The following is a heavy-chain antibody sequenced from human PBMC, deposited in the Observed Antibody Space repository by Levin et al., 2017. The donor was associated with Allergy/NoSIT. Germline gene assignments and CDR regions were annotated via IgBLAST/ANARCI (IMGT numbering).Heavy chain of an antibody. CDR1: GFTFNTYA. CDR2: ISATRFKT. J-gene: IGHJ2*01. CDR3: AKGSSGWGYCHFDL. V-gene: IGHV3-23*01. Sequence: PGGSLRLSCAASGFTFNTYAMSWVRQAPGKGLEWVSSISATRFKTQYADSLKGRFTISRDNSKNTVYLQMKRLTAEDTAVYFCAKGSSGWGYCHFDLWGRGSPVTVSS. D-gene: IGHD6-19*01.